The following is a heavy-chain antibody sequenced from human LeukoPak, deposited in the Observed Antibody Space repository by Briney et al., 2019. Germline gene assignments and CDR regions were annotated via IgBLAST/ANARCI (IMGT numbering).Heavy chain of an antibody. CDR2: ISSSSSTI. CDR3: AKEGSREQLVPGSAFDI. V-gene: IGHV3-48*01. J-gene: IGHJ3*02. Sequence: GGSLRLSCAASGFTFSSYSMNWVRQAPGKGLEWVSYISSSSSTIYYADSVKGRFTISRDNAKNPLYLQMNSLRAEDTAVYYCAKEGSREQLVPGSAFDIWGQGTMVTVSS. D-gene: IGHD6-6*01. CDR1: GFTFSSYS.